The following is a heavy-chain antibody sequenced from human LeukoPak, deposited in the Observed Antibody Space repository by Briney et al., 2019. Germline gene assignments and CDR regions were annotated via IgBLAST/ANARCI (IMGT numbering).Heavy chain of an antibody. Sequence: PGGSLRLSCAVSGLTFSSYNMNWVRQAPGKGLEWVSYISNSGSMIYYADSVKGRFTLSRDNAKNSLYLQMNSLRDEDTAVYYCARGRISGWSADYWGQGTLVTVSS. D-gene: IGHD6-19*01. CDR3: ARGRISGWSADY. CDR2: ISNSGSMI. CDR1: GLTFSSYN. V-gene: IGHV3-48*02. J-gene: IGHJ4*02.